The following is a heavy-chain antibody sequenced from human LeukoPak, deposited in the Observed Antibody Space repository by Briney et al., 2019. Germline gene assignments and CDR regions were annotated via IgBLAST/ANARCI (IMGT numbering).Heavy chain of an antibody. CDR1: GFTFSSFS. CDR3: AKYHSSRGMDV. D-gene: IGHD6-19*01. V-gene: IGHV3-21*01. J-gene: IGHJ6*02. Sequence: GGSLRLSCAASGFTFSSFSMNWVRQAPGKGLEWVSSISGSPSYISFADSLKGRFTFSRDNAKNSLFLQMNSLRAEDTAVYYCAKYHSSRGMDVWGQGTTVTVSS. CDR2: ISGSPSYI.